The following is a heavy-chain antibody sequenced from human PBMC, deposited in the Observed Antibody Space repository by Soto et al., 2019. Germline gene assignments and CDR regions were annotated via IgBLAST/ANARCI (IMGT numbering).Heavy chain of an antibody. J-gene: IGHJ4*02. CDR2: ISGSGGST. Sequence: EVQLLESGGGLVQPGGSLRLSCAASRFTFSGYAMSWVRQAPGKGLEWVSAISGSGGSTYYADSVKGRFTISRDNSKNTLYLQMNSLRAEDTAVYYCAKDGKRIAVAGMKVAGSFDYWGQGTLVTVSS. V-gene: IGHV3-23*01. CDR1: RFTFSGYA. CDR3: AKDGKRIAVAGMKVAGSFDY. D-gene: IGHD6-19*01.